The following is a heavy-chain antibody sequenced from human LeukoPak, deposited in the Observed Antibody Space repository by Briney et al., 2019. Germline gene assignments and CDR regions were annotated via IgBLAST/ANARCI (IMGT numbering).Heavy chain of an antibody. CDR3: AKGTYYYDSSGYGVDY. Sequence: GGSLRLSCAASGFTFSSYGMHWVRQAPGKGLEWVAFIRYDGSNKYYADSLKGRFTISRDNSKNTLYLQMNSLRAEDAAVYYCAKGTYYYDSSGYGVDYWGQGTLVTVSS. V-gene: IGHV3-30*02. D-gene: IGHD3-22*01. CDR1: GFTFSSYG. CDR2: IRYDGSNK. J-gene: IGHJ4*02.